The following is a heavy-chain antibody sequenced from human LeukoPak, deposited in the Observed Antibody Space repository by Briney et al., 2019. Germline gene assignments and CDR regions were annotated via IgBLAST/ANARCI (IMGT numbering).Heavy chain of an antibody. Sequence: PSETLSLTCTVSGGSISSSSYYWGWIRQPPGKGLEWIGSIYYSGSTYYNPSLKSRVTISVDTSKNQFSLKLSSVTAADTAVYYCARALRPRRGVYFDYWGQGTLVTVSS. CDR1: GGSISSSSYY. CDR3: ARALRPRRGVYFDY. D-gene: IGHD3-10*01. V-gene: IGHV4-39*07. CDR2: IYYSGST. J-gene: IGHJ4*02.